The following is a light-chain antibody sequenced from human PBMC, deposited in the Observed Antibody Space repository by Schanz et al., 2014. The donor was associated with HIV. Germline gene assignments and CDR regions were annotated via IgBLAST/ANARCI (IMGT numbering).Light chain of an antibody. J-gene: IGKJ4*01. CDR1: QSVKSNF. CDR2: GAS. V-gene: IGKV3-20*01. Sequence: EIVLTQSPGTLSLSPGERGTLSCRASQSVKSNFIGWYQQKPGQAPRLLIFGASNRATGIPDRFSGGESGTDFTLTISRVEPEDFATYYCQHYDISRGTFGGGTRVEIK. CDR3: QHYDISRGT.